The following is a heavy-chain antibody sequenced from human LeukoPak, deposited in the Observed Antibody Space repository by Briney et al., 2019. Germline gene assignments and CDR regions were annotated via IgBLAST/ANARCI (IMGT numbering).Heavy chain of an antibody. Sequence: GGSLSLSCAASGFTFNAYNTNWVRQAPGKGLEWVSAISDSGGSTYYADSVKGRFTISRDNSKNTLYLQMNSLRAEDTAVYYCAKVAGNLHYSDAFDIWGQGTMVTVSS. D-gene: IGHD1-14*01. CDR3: AKVAGNLHYSDAFDI. J-gene: IGHJ3*02. CDR1: GFTFNAYN. CDR2: ISDSGGST. V-gene: IGHV3-23*01.